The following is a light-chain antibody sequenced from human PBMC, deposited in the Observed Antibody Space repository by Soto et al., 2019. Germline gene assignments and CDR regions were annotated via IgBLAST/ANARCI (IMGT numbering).Light chain of an antibody. CDR2: DAS. J-gene: IGKJ1*01. Sequence: EIQMTQSPSSLSASVGNRVTITFQSSQDIATYLNWYQQKPGKAPNLLIYDASNLETGVPSRFSGGGPGTHFTFTISNLQPEDMATYYCQQYDNLPPTWTFGQGSKVDIK. CDR1: QDIATY. V-gene: IGKV1-33*01. CDR3: QQYDNLPPTWT.